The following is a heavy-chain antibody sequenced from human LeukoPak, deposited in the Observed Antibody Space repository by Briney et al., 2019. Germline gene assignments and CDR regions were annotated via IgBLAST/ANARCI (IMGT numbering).Heavy chain of an antibody. CDR1: GGSLSGFY. V-gene: IGHV4-59*01. CDR3: ARHYGGEFDY. J-gene: IGHJ4*02. Sequence: SETLSLTCSVSGGSLSGFYWSWVRESPGKGLEWIGDIYYSGNTTSTPALTSRATTSVDASKDQFSLRVGSLTAADTAVYSCARHYGGEFDYWGQGALVTVSS. CDR2: IYYSGNT. D-gene: IGHD4-23*01.